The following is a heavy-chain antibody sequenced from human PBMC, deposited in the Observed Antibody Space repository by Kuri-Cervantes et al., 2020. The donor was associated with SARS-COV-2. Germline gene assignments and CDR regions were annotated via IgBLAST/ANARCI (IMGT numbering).Heavy chain of an antibody. CDR3: ARGWQQQLVGDAFDI. CDR2: INPNSGGT. D-gene: IGHD6-13*01. V-gene: IGHV1-2*02. CDR1: GYTFTGYY. J-gene: IGHJ3*02. Sequence: ASVKVSCKASGYTFTGYYMHWVRQAPGQGLEWMGWINPNSGGTNYAQKFQGRVTMTRDTSISTVYMELSRLRSDDTAVYYCARGWQQQLVGDAFDIWGQGTMVTVS.